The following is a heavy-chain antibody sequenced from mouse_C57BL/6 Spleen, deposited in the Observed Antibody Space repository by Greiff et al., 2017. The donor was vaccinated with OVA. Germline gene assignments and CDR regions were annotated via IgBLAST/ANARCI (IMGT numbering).Heavy chain of an antibody. CDR2: INPSSGYT. D-gene: IGHD2-1*01. CDR1: GYTFTSYW. V-gene: IGHV1-7*01. J-gene: IGHJ4*01. CDR3: ARSDYGITVDAMDY. Sequence: QVQLQQSGAELAKPGASVKMSCKASGYTFTSYWMNWVKQRPGQGLEWIGYINPSSGYTKYNQKFKDKATLTVDKSSSTAYMQLSSLTYEDSAVDSCARSDYGITVDAMDYWGQGTSVTVSS.